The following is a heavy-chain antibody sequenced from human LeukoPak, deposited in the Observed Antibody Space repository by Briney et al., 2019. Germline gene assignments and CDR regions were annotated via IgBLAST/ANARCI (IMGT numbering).Heavy chain of an antibody. D-gene: IGHD3-3*01. Sequence: ASVKVSCKASGGTFSSYAISWVRQAPGQGLEWMGGIIPIFGTANYAQKFQGRVTITADESTSTAYMELSNLRSEDTAVYYCASDITIFGRGYFDYWGQGTLVTVSS. CDR2: IIPIFGTA. J-gene: IGHJ4*02. V-gene: IGHV1-69*13. CDR3: ASDITIFGRGYFDY. CDR1: GGTFSSYA.